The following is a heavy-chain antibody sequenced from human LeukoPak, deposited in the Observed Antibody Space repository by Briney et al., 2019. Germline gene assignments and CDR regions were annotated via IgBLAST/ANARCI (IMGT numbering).Heavy chain of an antibody. Sequence: SETLSLTCTVSGGSISSSSYYWGWIRQPPGKGLEWIGSIYYSGSTYYNPSLKSRVTISVDTSKNQFSLKLSSVTAADTAVYYCARLSFGGADYWGQGTLVTVSS. CDR3: ARLSFGGADY. CDR1: GGSISSSSYY. CDR2: IYYSGST. D-gene: IGHD3-10*01. J-gene: IGHJ4*02. V-gene: IGHV4-39*01.